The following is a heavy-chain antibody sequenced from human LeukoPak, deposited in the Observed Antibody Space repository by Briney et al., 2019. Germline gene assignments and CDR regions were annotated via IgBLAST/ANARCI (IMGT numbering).Heavy chain of an antibody. J-gene: IGHJ4*02. CDR3: AKDTSPSIDY. Sequence: GGSLRLSCAASGFSFSSYAMSWVRQAPGKGREWVSDISGSGGSTYYADPVTGRFTISRDNSKLTLYLQMNSRRAEDTAVYYCAKDTSPSIDYWGQGTLVTVSS. CDR2: ISGSGGST. V-gene: IGHV3-23*01. CDR1: GFSFSSYA. D-gene: IGHD2/OR15-2a*01.